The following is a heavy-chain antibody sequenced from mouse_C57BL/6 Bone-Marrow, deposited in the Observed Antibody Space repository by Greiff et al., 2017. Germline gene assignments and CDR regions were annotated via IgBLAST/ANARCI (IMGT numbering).Heavy chain of an antibody. CDR3: ERERDYYSNYDYAIDY. V-gene: IGHV3-5*01. Sequence: VQLKESGPGLVKPSQTVFLTCTVTGISITTGNYRWGWIRPFPGNKLEWIGDISYSGTITYNPSLTSPTTIIRDTPKSQFFLETNSLTAEDTTTYYCERERDYYSNYDYAIDYWGQGTSVTVSS. J-gene: IGHJ4*01. D-gene: IGHD2-5*01. CDR2: ISYSGTI. CDR1: GISITTGNYR.